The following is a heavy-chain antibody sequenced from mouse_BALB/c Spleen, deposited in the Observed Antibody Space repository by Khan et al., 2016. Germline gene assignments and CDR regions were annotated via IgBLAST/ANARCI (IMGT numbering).Heavy chain of an antibody. CDR2: INPSTGYT. Sequence: QIQLVQSGAELAKPGASMKMSCKASGYTFTSYWMHWVKQRPGQGLEWIGYINPSTGYTEYSQKFKDKATLTADKSSSTAYMQLSSLTSEDSAVYYWTTGRIRGWFAYWGQGTLVTVSA. V-gene: IGHV1-7*01. J-gene: IGHJ3*01. CDR3: TTGRIRGWFAY. D-gene: IGHD2-4*01. CDR1: GYTFTSYW.